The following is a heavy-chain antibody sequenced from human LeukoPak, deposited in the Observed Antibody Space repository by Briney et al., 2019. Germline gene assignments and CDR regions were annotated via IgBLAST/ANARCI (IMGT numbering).Heavy chain of an antibody. D-gene: IGHD6-19*01. V-gene: IGHV3-30*03. CDR2: ISYDGSNK. CDR3: ARAVAGTFQDY. J-gene: IGHJ4*02. CDR1: GFTSSSYG. Sequence: GRSLRLSCAASGFTSSSYGMPWVRQAPGKGLEWVAVISYDGSNKYYADSVKGRFTISRDNSKNTLYLQMNSLRAEDTAVYYCARAVAGTFQDYWGQGTLVTVSS.